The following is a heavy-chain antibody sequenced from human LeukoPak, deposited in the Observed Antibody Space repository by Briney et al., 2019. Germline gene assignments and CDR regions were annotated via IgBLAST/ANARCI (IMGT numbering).Heavy chain of an antibody. CDR1: GFTFGTYA. Sequence: PGTSLRLSCAASGFTFGTYAMHWVRQAPGKGLEWVAVLSDDGNKEYYADSVKGRFTISRDNSKSTLYLQMNSLRAEETAVYSCAKDIRGSTGLGSTNVWGKGITVTVSS. V-gene: IGHV3-30-3*01. CDR3: AKDIRGSTGLGSTNV. J-gene: IGHJ6*04. CDR2: LSDDGNKE. D-gene: IGHD3-16*01.